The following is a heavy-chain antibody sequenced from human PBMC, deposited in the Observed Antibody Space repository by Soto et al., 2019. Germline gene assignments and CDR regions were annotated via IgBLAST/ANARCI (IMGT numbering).Heavy chain of an antibody. CDR1: GGSISSYY. D-gene: IGHD6-13*01. CDR3: ARAGYSTSWLGLLGTGAHGVEIDY. V-gene: IGHV4-59*01. Sequence: PSETLSLTCTVSGGSISSYYWSWIRQPPGKGLEWIGYIYYSGSTNYNPSLKSRVTMATDTSTSTAHMELRSLRPDDTAVYYCARAGYSTSWLGLLGTGAHGVEIDYWGQGTQVTVSS. CDR2: IYYSGST. J-gene: IGHJ4*02.